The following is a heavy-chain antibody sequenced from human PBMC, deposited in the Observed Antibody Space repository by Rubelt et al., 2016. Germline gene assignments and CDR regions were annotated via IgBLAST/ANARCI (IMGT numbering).Heavy chain of an antibody. CDR3: AIYDFWSGYYLDY. Sequence: EVQLVQSGAEVKKPGESLRISCKGSGYSFTSYWISWVRQIPGKGLEWMGRVDPSDSYTNYSPSFQGHVTISADKSISSGYLQWSSLKASDTAMYYCAIYDFWSGYYLDYWGQGTLVTVSS. V-gene: IGHV5-10-1*03. CDR1: GYSFTSYW. D-gene: IGHD3-3*01. CDR2: VDPSDSYT. J-gene: IGHJ4*02.